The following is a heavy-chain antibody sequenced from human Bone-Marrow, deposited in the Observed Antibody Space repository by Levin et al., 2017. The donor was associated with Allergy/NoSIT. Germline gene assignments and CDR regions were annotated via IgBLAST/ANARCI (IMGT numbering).Heavy chain of an antibody. J-gene: IGHJ5*02. Sequence: GGSLRLSCAASGFTFSSYGMHWVRQAPGKGLEWVAVISYDGSNKYYADSVKGRFTISRDNSKNTLYLQMNSLRAEDTAVYYCVKDSHSSGWYGENWFDPWGQGTLVTVSS. CDR2: ISYDGSNK. CDR1: GFTFSSYG. D-gene: IGHD6-19*01. V-gene: IGHV3-30*18. CDR3: VKDSHSSGWYGENWFDP.